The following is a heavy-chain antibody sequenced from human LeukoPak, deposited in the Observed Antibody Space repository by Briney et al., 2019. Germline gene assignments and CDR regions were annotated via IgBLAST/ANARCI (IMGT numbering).Heavy chain of an antibody. CDR2: INTNTGNP. D-gene: IGHD3-16*01. Sequence: ASVKVSCKASGYTFTSYAMNWVRQAPGQGLEWMGWINTNTGNPTYAQGFTGRFVFSLDTSVSTAYLQISSLKAEDTAVYYCARDTSEGDYAWWFDPWGQGTLVTVAS. CDR1: GYTFTSYA. V-gene: IGHV7-4-1*02. CDR3: ARDTSEGDYAWWFDP. J-gene: IGHJ5*02.